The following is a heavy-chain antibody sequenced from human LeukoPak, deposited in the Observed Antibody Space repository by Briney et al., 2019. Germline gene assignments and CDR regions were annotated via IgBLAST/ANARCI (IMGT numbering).Heavy chain of an antibody. J-gene: IGHJ3*02. V-gene: IGHV1-18*01. Sequence: GASVKVSCKASGYTFTSYAMNWVRQAPGQGLEWMGWISAYNGNTNYAQKLQGRVTMTTDTSTSTAYMELRSLRSDDTAVYYCARAIRSGHRHAFDIWGQGTMVTVSS. CDR1: GYTFTSYA. D-gene: IGHD2-21*01. CDR2: ISAYNGNT. CDR3: ARAIRSGHRHAFDI.